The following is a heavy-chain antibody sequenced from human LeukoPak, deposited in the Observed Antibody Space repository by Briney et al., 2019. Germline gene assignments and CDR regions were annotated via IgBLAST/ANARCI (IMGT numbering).Heavy chain of an antibody. CDR3: AELGITMIGGV. CDR1: GFTVSSSY. V-gene: IGHV3-53*05. J-gene: IGHJ6*04. Sequence: PGGSLRLSCAASGFTVSSSYMSWVRQAPGKGLEWVSAIYSAGSTYYADSVKGRFTISRDNSRNTLYLQMNSLRAEDTAVYYCAELGITMIGGVWGKGTTVTISS. D-gene: IGHD3-10*02. CDR2: IYSAGST.